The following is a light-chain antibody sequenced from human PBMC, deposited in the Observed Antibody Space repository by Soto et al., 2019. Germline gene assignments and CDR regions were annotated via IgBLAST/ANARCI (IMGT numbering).Light chain of an antibody. V-gene: IGKV1-5*01. CDR2: DAS. CDR1: QSISNS. CDR3: QQYNSYSRT. J-gene: IGKJ1*01. Sequence: DIQLTQSPSSLSASVGDRVTITCRASQSISNSLAWYQLEPGKAPKLLIFDASTLERGVPSRFSGSGSGTEFTLTISSLQPDDFATYYCQQYNSYSRTFGQGTKVDI.